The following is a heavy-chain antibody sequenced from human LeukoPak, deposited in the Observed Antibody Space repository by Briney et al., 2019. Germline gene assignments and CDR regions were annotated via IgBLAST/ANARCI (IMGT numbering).Heavy chain of an antibody. CDR1: GFTVSSHY. CDR2: IHNGGST. J-gene: IGHJ3*02. CDR3: ASLAGDI. V-gene: IGHV3-66*02. D-gene: IGHD6-19*01. Sequence: PGGSLRLSCAASGFTVSSHYMSWVRQAPGKGLEWVSVIHNGGSTYHADSVKGRFTISRENSKNTLYLQMNSMRVEDTAVYYCASLAGDIWGQGAMVTVSS.